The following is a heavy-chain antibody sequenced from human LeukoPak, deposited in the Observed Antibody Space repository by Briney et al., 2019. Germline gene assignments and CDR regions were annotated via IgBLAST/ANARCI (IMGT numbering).Heavy chain of an antibody. V-gene: IGHV1-69*04. CDR3: ARLSGSAAGRPDPFDY. J-gene: IGHJ4*02. D-gene: IGHD3-10*01. CDR2: IIPIFGIA. CDR1: GGTFSSYA. Sequence: ASVKVSCKASGGTFSSYAISWVRRAPGQGLEWMGRIIPIFGIANYAQKFQGRVTITADKSTSTAYMELSSLRSEDTAVYYCARLSGSAAGRPDPFDYWGQGTLVTVSS.